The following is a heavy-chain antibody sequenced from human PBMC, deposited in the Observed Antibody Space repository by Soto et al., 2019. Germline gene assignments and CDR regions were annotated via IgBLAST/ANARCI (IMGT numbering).Heavy chain of an antibody. CDR3: AKDVGQLTGSYDAFDI. V-gene: IGHV3-23*01. CDR1: GFTFSSYA. CDR2: ISGSGGST. Sequence: GGSLRLSCAASGFTFSSYAMSWVRQAPGKGLEWVSAISGSGGSTYYADSVKGRFTISRDNSKNTLYLRMNSLRAEDTAVYYCAKDVGQLTGSYDAFDIWGQGTMVTVSS. J-gene: IGHJ3*02. D-gene: IGHD7-27*01.